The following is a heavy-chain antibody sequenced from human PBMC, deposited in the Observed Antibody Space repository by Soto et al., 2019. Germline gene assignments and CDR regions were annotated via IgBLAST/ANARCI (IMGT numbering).Heavy chain of an antibody. CDR2: ISGSGGRT. J-gene: IGHJ6*02. Sequence: GGALRLPCAASGFTLSSYARSWVRQAPGKGLEWVSAISGSGGRTSYADSVKGRFTISRDNSKNTLYVQMNSLRVEDTAVYYSAKDSLSSAWFGYGMDVWGQGTTVTVSS. CDR1: GFTLSSYA. V-gene: IGHV3-23*01. CDR3: AKDSLSSAWFGYGMDV. D-gene: IGHD3-10*01.